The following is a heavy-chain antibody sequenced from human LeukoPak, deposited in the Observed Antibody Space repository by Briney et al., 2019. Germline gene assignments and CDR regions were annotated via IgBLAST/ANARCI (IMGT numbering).Heavy chain of an antibody. D-gene: IGHD3-9*01. CDR3: ARALKVYYDILTGSGGAFDI. J-gene: IGHJ3*02. CDR2: MNPNSGNT. V-gene: IGHV1-8*01. CDR1: GYTFTSYD. Sequence: ASVKVSCKASGYTFTSYDINWVRQATGQGLEWMGWMNPNSGNTGYAQKFQGRVTMTRDTSTSTVYMELSSLRSEDTAVYYCARALKVYYDILTGSGGAFDIWGQGTMVTVSS.